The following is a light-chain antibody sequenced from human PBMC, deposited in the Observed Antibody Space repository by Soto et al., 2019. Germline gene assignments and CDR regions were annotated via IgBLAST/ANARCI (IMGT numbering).Light chain of an antibody. CDR3: QQYNSYPGA. CDR2: DAS. Sequence: LHLTQSPSPHSASVGHRSAISCRASRSISSWLAWYQQKPGKAPKLLMYDASSLESGVPSRFSGSGSGTEFTLTISSLQPDDFATYHCQQYNSYPGAVGQGTKVAIK. J-gene: IGKJ1*01. V-gene: IGKV1-5*01. CDR1: RSISSW.